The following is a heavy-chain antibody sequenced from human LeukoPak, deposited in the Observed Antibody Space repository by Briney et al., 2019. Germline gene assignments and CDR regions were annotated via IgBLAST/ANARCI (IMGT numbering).Heavy chain of an antibody. D-gene: IGHD6-6*01. CDR1: GYTLTELS. CDR2: FDPEDGET. Sequence: ASVKFSFKVSGYTLTELSMHWVRRAPGKGLEWMGGFDPEDGETIYSQKFQGRVTMTEDTSTDTAYMELSSRRSEDTAVYYCATYSTAARPHGYWFDHWGQGTLVTVSS. CDR3: ATYSTAARPHGYWFDH. J-gene: IGHJ5*02. V-gene: IGHV1-24*01.